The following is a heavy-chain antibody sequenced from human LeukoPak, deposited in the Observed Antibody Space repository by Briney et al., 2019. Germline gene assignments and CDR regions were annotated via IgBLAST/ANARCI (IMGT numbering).Heavy chain of an antibody. V-gene: IGHV4-4*07. D-gene: IGHD3-3*01. CDR1: GGSISSYY. Sequence: SETLSLTCTVSGGSISSYYWSWIRQPAGKGLEWIGCIYTSGSTNYNPSLKSRVTISVDKSKNQFSLKLSSVTAADTAVYYCAREGDYDFWSGPWDWFDPWGQGTLVTVSS. CDR3: AREGDYDFWSGPWDWFDP. CDR2: IYTSGST. J-gene: IGHJ5*02.